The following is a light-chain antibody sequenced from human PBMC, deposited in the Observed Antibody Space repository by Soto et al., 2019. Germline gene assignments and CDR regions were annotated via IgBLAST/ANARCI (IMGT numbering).Light chain of an antibody. V-gene: IGLV2-11*01. CDR2: DVS. Sequence: QSALTQPRSVSGSPGQSVAISCTGSRSDVGGYNYVSWYQQHPGKSPKLLIYDVSKRPSGVSGRFSGSKFGNTASLTISGLQDEDEADYYCCSYGGGNTPLPFGGGTKLTVL. J-gene: IGLJ2*01. CDR3: CSYGGGNTPLP. CDR1: RSDVGGYNY.